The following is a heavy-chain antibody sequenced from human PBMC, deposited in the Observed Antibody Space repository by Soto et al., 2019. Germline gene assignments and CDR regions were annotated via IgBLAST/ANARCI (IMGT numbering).Heavy chain of an antibody. V-gene: IGHV4-31*03. J-gene: IGHJ5*02. CDR3: AYYGSGKGRFDP. CDR2: IYYSGST. CDR1: GGSISSGGYY. Sequence: SETLSLTCTVSGGSISSGGYYWSWIRQHPGKGLEWIGYIYYSGSTYYNPSLKNRVTISVDTSKNQFSLKLSSVTAADTAVYYCAYYGSGKGRFDPWGQGTLVTVSS. D-gene: IGHD3-10*01.